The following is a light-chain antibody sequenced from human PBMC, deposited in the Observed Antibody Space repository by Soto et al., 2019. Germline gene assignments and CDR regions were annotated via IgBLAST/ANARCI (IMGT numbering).Light chain of an antibody. CDR2: SNN. J-gene: IGLJ1*01. CDR3: AAWDDSLNGYYV. V-gene: IGLV1-44*01. Sequence: QAVVTQPPSASGTPGQRVTISCSGSSSNIGSNTVNWYQQLPGTAPKLLIYSNNQRPSGVPDRFSGSKSGTSASLAISGLQSEDEAYYYCAAWDDSLNGYYVFGTGTKVTVL. CDR1: SSNIGSNT.